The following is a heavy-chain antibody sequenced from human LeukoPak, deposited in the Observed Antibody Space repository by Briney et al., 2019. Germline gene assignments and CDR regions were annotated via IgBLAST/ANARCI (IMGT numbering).Heavy chain of an antibody. J-gene: IGHJ5*02. CDR3: AREVHYYGSGTYFFWFDP. Sequence: SETLSLTCTVSGGSISSFYWSWIRQSPGKELEWIGYIYYSGNTKYNPSLKSGITMAVDTSKNQVSLKLTSVTAADTAIYYCAREVHYYGSGTYFFWFDPWGQGTLVTVSS. D-gene: IGHD3-10*01. CDR1: GGSISSFY. V-gene: IGHV4-59*01. CDR2: IYYSGNT.